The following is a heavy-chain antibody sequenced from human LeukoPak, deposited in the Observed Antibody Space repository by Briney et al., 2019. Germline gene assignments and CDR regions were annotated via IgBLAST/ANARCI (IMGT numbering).Heavy chain of an antibody. CDR2: IYPGDSET. J-gene: IGHJ5*02. CDR1: GYSFSSYY. D-gene: IGHD4-17*01. Sequence: GVSLKISCKGSGYSFSSYYIAWVRQMPGKGLEWMGIIYPGDSETRYSPSFQGQVTISADRSISTAYLQWRSLKASDTAMYYCARGGDYPNNWFDPWGQGTLVTVSS. V-gene: IGHV5-51*01. CDR3: ARGGDYPNNWFDP.